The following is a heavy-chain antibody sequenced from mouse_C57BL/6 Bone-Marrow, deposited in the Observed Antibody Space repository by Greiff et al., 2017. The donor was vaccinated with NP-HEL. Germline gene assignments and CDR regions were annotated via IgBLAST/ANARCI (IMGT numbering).Heavy chain of an antibody. J-gene: IGHJ4*01. CDR2: IDPENGDT. CDR1: GFNIKDDY. V-gene: IGHV14-4*01. Sequence: VQLKQSGAELVRPGASVKLSCTASGFNIKDDYMHWVKQRPEQGLEWIGWIDPENGDTEYASKFQGKATITADTSSTTAYLQLSSLTSEDTAVYYCTKGNGSSYGAMDYWGQGTSVTVSS. CDR3: TKGNGSSYGAMDY. D-gene: IGHD1-1*01.